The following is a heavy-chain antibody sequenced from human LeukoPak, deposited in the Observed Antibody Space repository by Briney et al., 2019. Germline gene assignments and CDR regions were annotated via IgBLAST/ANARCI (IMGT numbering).Heavy chain of an antibody. D-gene: IGHD3-10*01. J-gene: IGHJ4*02. CDR3: ARFLRTYYYGSGSEVDY. CDR2: INSYNGNT. V-gene: IGHV1-18*01. CDR1: GYTFTSYG. Sequence: GAAVKASCKASGYTFTSYGISWVRPAPGQGLAWMGWINSYNGNTNYAQKLQGRVTMTTDTSTSTAYMELRSLRSDDTAVYYCARFLRTYYYGSGSEVDYWGQGTLVTVSS.